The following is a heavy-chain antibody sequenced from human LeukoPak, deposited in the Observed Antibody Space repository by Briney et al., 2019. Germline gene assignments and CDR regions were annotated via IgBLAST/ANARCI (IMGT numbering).Heavy chain of an antibody. CDR1: GGSFSGYY. J-gene: IGHJ4*02. D-gene: IGHD6-13*01. Sequence: PSETLSLTCAVYGGSFSGYYWSWIRQPPGKGLEWIGEINHSGSTNYNPSLKSRVTILVDTSKNQFSLKLSSVTAADTAVYYCARAAAGTPHPFDYWGQGTLVTVSS. CDR3: ARAAAGTPHPFDY. V-gene: IGHV4-34*01. CDR2: INHSGST.